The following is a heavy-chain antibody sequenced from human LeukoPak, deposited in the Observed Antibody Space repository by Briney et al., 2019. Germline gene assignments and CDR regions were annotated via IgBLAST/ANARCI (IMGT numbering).Heavy chain of an antibody. D-gene: IGHD5-18*01. V-gene: IGHV3-23*01. J-gene: IGHJ4*02. CDR1: GFTFSSYA. CDR3: AKQDGYSYGSVDY. Sequence: GGSLRLSCAASGFTFSSYAMGWVRQAPGKGLEWVSGISGSGGSTYYADSVKGRFTVSRDNSKNTLYLQMNSLRAEDTAVYYRAKQDGYSYGSVDYWGQGTLVTVSS. CDR2: ISGSGGST.